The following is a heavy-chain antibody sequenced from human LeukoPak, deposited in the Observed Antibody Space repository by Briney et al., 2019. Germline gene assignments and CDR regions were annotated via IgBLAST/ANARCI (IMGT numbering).Heavy chain of an antibody. CDR2: IYSGGST. D-gene: IGHD3/OR15-3a*01. CDR1: GFTFSNAW. Sequence: GGSLRLSCAASGFTFSNAWMSWVRQAPGKGLEWVSVIYSGGSTYYADSVKGRFTISRDNSKNTLYLQMNSLRAEDTAVYYRASSGLQEGGKTDAFDIWGQGTMVTVSS. V-gene: IGHV3-53*01. CDR3: ASSGLQEGGKTDAFDI. J-gene: IGHJ3*02.